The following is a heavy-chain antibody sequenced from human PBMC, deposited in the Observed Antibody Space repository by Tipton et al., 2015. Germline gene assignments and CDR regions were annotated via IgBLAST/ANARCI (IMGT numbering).Heavy chain of an antibody. CDR3: TKNGGITHGPFDY. V-gene: IGHV3-30*18. CDR2: ISFDGSNK. CDR1: RFTFNIYA. J-gene: IGHJ4*02. D-gene: IGHD3-16*01. Sequence: SLRLSCAASRFTFNIYAMSWVRQAPGKGLEWVAVISFDGSNKYYADSVKGRFTISRDNSKNTLYLQMNSLRAEDTAMYYCTKNGGITHGPFDYWGQGTRVTVSS.